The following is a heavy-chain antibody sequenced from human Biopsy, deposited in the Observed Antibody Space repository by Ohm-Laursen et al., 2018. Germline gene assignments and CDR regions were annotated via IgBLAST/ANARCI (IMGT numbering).Heavy chain of an antibody. CDR1: GFTFSSYA. D-gene: IGHD6-6*01. CDR3: ARERGQKSIAATDY. J-gene: IGHJ4*02. CDR2: IAERSTYI. Sequence: SLRLSCSASGFTFSSYAMEWVRQAPGKGLEWVSSIAERSTYISYADSVKGRFTISRDNAQNSLYLQMNNLRVEDTAVYYCARERGQKSIAATDYWGQGVLVTVSS. V-gene: IGHV3-21*06.